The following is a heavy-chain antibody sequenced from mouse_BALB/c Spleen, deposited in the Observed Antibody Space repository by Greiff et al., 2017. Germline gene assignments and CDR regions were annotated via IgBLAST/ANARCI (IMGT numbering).Heavy chain of an antibody. CDR3: AREMDYDLFAY. J-gene: IGHJ3*01. CDR1: GFTFTDYY. D-gene: IGHD2-4*01. V-gene: IGHV7-3*02. Sequence: EVNVVESGGGLVQPGGSLRLSCATSGFTFTDYYMSWVRQPPGKALEWLGFIRNKANGYTTEYSASVKGRFTISRDNSQSILYLQMNTLRAEDSATYYCAREMDYDLFAYWGQGTLVTVSA. CDR2: IRNKANGYTT.